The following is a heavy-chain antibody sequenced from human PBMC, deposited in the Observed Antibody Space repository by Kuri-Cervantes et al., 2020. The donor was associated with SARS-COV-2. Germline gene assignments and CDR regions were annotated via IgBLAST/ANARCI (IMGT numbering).Heavy chain of an antibody. CDR3: ARDPKDGDLVYYLDY. J-gene: IGHJ4*02. CDR1: GFTSSSYE. D-gene: IGHD4-17*01. Sequence: GGSLRLSCEAPGFTSSSYEMHWVRQAPGKGLEWVSHISSSGSTLYYAVSLKGRFTIPRANVKNTRYLQMNTLQAEDTALYYCARDPKDGDLVYYLDYWGQGTLVTVSS. V-gene: IGHV3-48*03. CDR2: ISSSGSTL.